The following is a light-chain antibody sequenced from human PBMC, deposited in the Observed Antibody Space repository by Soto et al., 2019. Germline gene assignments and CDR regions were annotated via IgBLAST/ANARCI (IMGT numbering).Light chain of an antibody. V-gene: IGLV2-14*01. CDR1: SSDVGAYTY. CDR3: SSYTRSTTPSV. J-gene: IGLJ1*01. CDR2: DVS. Sequence: QSALTQPASVSGSPRQSITISCTGTSSDVGAYTYVSWYQQHPGKAPKLIIYDVSDRPSGVSNRFSGSKSGNTASLTISGLQAEDEADYYCSSYTRSTTPSVFGTGTKLTVL.